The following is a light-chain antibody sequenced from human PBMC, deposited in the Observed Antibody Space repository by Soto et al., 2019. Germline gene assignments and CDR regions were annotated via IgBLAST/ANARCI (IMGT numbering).Light chain of an antibody. J-gene: IGKJ1*01. CDR3: QQYGSSRWT. V-gene: IGKV3-20*01. CDR1: QSVSSTY. CDR2: GAS. Sequence: EIVLTQSRDTLSLFPGERAILSCRASQSVSSTYLAWYQQKLGQAPRLLIFGASSRATGIPDRFSGSGSGTDFTLTISRLEPEDFAVYYCQQYGSSRWTFGQGTKVEIK.